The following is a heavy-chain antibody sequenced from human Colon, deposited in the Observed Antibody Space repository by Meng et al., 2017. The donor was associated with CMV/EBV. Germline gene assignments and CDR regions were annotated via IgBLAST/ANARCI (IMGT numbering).Heavy chain of an antibody. J-gene: IGHJ6*02. CDR3: AREVVPGRRMDV. V-gene: IGHV3-66*01. Sequence: GGSLRLSCAASGFTVTDNDMSWVRQAPGKGLEWVSIIFRGGDTHYANSVTGRFTVSRDNAKDSLYLQIDSLRAEDTGVYYCAREVVPGRRMDVWGQGTTVTVSS. CDR1: GFTVTDND. CDR2: IFRGGDT. D-gene: IGHD6-6*01.